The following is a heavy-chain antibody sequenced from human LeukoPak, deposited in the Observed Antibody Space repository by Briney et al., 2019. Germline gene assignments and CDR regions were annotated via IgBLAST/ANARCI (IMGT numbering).Heavy chain of an antibody. V-gene: IGHV4-59*01. CDR2: IYDSGST. D-gene: IGHD3-10*01. J-gene: IGHJ6*02. CDR1: GGSISRYY. CDR3: VGGLWGYYGSGTIYYYGMDV. Sequence: SETLSLTCTVSGGSISRYYWSWIRQPPGKGLEWIGYIYDSGSTNYNPSLKSRVTISVDTSKNQFSLKLSSVTAADTAVYYCVGGLWGYYGSGTIYYYGMDVWGQGTTVTVSS.